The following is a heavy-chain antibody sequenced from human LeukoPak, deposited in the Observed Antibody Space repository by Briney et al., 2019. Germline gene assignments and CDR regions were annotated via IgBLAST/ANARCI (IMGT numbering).Heavy chain of an antibody. CDR3: ARTGSGSNYRLDF. J-gene: IGHJ4*02. V-gene: IGHV3-33*08. CDR1: GFTFNIYA. Sequence: GGSLRLSCAASGFTFNIYAMSWVRQAPGKGLEWVAVIWNDGTNKYYADSVKGRFTISRETSKNTLSLQMNSLRVEDTAVYYCARTGSGSNYRLDFWGQGTLVTVSS. CDR2: IWNDGTNK. D-gene: IGHD3-10*01.